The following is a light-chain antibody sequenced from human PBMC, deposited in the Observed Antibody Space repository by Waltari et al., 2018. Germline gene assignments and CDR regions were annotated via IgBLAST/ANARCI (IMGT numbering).Light chain of an antibody. V-gene: IGKV3-20*01. CDR2: AAS. CDR3: QNHERLPAT. Sequence: EVVLTQSPGTLSLSPGERATLSCRASQSISKYLVWYQQRPGQAPRLLIYAASTRATGIPDRFSGSGFGTDFSLTLSRLEPEDFAVYYCQNHERLPATFGQGTRVEIK. J-gene: IGKJ1*01. CDR1: QSISKY.